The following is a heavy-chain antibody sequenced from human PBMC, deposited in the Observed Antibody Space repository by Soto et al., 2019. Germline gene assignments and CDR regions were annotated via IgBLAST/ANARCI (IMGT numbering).Heavy chain of an antibody. J-gene: IGHJ4*02. Sequence: QVQLVHSGADVKRPGSSVKVSCKASGDTFSFYSINWVRQAPGLGLEWMGRVNPILSLSNYAQRFQGRVTMTADKSTSTAYMVISSLRSEDTAIYYCATSYGSGYRAFDYWGQGAQVIVSS. CDR1: GDTFSFYS. D-gene: IGHD3-10*01. V-gene: IGHV1-69*02. CDR3: ATSYGSGYRAFDY. CDR2: VNPILSLS.